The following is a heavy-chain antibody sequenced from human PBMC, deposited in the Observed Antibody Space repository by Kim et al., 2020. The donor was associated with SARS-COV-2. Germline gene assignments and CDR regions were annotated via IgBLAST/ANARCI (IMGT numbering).Heavy chain of an antibody. V-gene: IGHV3-21*01. J-gene: IGHJ4*02. D-gene: IGHD6-19*01. CDR2: R. CDR3: ARDVPGGAGTQ. Sequence: RYYADSVKGRFTISRDNAKNSLYLQMNSLRAEDTAVYYCARDVPGGAGTQWGQGTLVTVSS.